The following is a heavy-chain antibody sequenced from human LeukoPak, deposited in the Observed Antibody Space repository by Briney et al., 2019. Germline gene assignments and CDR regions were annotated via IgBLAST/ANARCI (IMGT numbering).Heavy chain of an antibody. J-gene: IGHJ4*02. CDR2: THHSGAT. CDR1: GVSITNNY. CDR3: ARSSGHSYGDFDY. Sequence: PSETLSLTCSVSGVSITNNYWSWLRQPPGKGLEWLGYTHHSGATSYNPSLKSRSTMSLDTSNNQFSLKLSSVTAADTAVYYCARSSGHSYGDFDYWGQGNLVTVSS. V-gene: IGHV4-59*01. D-gene: IGHD5-18*01.